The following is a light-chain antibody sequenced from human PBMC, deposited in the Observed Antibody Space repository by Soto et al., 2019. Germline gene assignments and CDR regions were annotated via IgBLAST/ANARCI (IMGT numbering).Light chain of an antibody. CDR1: SGHSSYA. CDR3: QTWGTGIQV. V-gene: IGLV4-69*01. CDR2: LNSDGSH. J-gene: IGLJ3*02. Sequence: QPVLTQSPSASASLGASVKLTCTLSSGHSSYAIAWHQQQPEKGPRYLMNLNSDGSHSKGDGIPDRFSGSSSGAERYFTISNLQSEDETDYYCQTWGTGIQVFGGGTKLTVL.